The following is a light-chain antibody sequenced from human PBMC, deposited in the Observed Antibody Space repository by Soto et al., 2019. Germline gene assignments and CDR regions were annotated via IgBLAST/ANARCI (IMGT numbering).Light chain of an antibody. V-gene: IGKV3-15*01. CDR2: ATS. CDR1: QSVGNN. Sequence: EIVVTQSPATLSVSPGERATLSCRASQSVGNNFAWYQQTPGQSPRLLLFATSTRATGVPARFSGSGSGTEFTLTISSLQSEDVAVYYCQQYGDWPLTFGGGAKVEIE. CDR3: QQYGDWPLT. J-gene: IGKJ4*01.